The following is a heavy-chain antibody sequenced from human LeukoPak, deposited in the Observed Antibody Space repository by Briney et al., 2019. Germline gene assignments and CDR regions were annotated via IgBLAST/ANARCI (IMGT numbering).Heavy chain of an antibody. CDR3: ARGGRGSAAVVAPRSFDI. D-gene: IGHD3-22*01. CDR2: TYTGGNS. V-gene: IGHV3-53*01. J-gene: IGHJ3*02. Sequence: GGSLRLSCTASGFTFSSYAMGWVRQAPGKGLEWVSVTYTGGNSYYADSVKGRFIISRDISKNTLYLQMNSLRAEDSALYYCARGGRGSAAVVAPRSFDIWGQGTMVTVSS. CDR1: GFTFSSYA.